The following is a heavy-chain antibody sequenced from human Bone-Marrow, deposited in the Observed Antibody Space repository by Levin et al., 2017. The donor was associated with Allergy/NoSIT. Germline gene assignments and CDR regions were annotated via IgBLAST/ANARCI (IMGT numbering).Heavy chain of an antibody. D-gene: IGHD4-23*01. Sequence: GGSLRLSCAASGFTFTDYAIHWIRQAPGRGLEWVSGVSWNSGTIGYADSVKGRFTISRDNAKNSLYLQMNSLRTEDTALYFCARNKDYGGNGYYYDGMDVWGQGTTVTVSS. CDR2: VSWNSGTI. CDR3: ARNKDYGGNGYYYDGMDV. CDR1: GFTFTDYA. J-gene: IGHJ6*02. V-gene: IGHV3-9*01.